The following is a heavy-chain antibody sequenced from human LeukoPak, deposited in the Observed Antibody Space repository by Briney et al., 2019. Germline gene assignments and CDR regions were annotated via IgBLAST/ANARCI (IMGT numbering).Heavy chain of an antibody. V-gene: IGHV3-48*01. CDR2: ISSSSSTI. CDR3: ARAISSSSSLFGY. Sequence: PGGSLRLSCAASEFTFSSYSMNWVRQAPGKGLEWVSYISSSSSTIYYADSVKGRFTISRDNAKNSLYLQMNSLRAEDTAVYYCARAISSSSSLFGYWGQGTLVTVSS. CDR1: EFTFSSYS. D-gene: IGHD6-6*01. J-gene: IGHJ4*02.